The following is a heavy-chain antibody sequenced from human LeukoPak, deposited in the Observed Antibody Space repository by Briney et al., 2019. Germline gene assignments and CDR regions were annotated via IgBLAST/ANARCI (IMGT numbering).Heavy chain of an antibody. CDR2: TYYSGST. CDR1: GGSVSSGSYY. J-gene: IGHJ4*02. CDR3: AKDFVAAAGRFDY. V-gene: IGHV4-61*01. D-gene: IGHD6-13*01. Sequence: SETLSLTSTVSGGSVSSGSYYWTWSRQSPGKGLEWIGNTYYSGSTNYNPSLRSRVTMSVDTSKNQFSLKLSSVTAADTAIYYCAKDFVAAAGRFDYWGQGALVTVSS.